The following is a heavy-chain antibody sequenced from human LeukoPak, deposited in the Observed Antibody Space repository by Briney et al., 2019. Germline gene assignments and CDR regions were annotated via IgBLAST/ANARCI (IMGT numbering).Heavy chain of an antibody. CDR3: VRDPSNSGWAFDY. J-gene: IGHJ4*02. D-gene: IGHD6-19*01. Sequence: GGSLRLSCAASGFTFSTYAMHWVRQAPGKGLEWVAMIWYNGKNKHYADSVKGRFTISRDNSKDTLDLQMNSLRADDTAVYYCVRDPSNSGWAFDYWGQGTLVTVSS. CDR2: IWYNGKNK. CDR1: GFTFSTYA. V-gene: IGHV3-33*01.